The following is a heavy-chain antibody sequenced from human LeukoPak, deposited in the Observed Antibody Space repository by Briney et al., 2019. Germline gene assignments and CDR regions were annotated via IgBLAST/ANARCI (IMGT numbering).Heavy chain of an antibody. CDR2: INPNSGGT. D-gene: IGHD3-22*01. Sequence: GASVKVSCKASGYTFTGYYMHWVRQAPGQGLEWMGWINPNSGGTNYAQKFQGRVTMTRDTSISTAYMELSRLRSDDTAVYYCAREVPYYYDSSGYDYWGQGTLVTVSS. V-gene: IGHV1-2*02. CDR1: GYTFTGYY. CDR3: AREVPYYYDSSGYDY. J-gene: IGHJ4*02.